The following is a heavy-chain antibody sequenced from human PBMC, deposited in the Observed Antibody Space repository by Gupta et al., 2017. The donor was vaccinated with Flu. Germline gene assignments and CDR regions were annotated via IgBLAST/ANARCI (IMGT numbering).Heavy chain of an antibody. J-gene: IGHJ6*01. D-gene: IGHD2-21*02. Sequence: QVQLVESGGGVVQPGRSLRLSCAASGFTFSSYGMHWVRQAPGKGLEWVAVISYDGSNKYYADSVKGRFTISRDNSKNTLYLQMNSLRAEDTAVYYCAKRGLPSGMDVWGQGTTVTGSS. CDR1: GFTFSSYG. V-gene: IGHV3-30*18. CDR3: AKRGLPSGMDV. CDR2: ISYDGSNK.